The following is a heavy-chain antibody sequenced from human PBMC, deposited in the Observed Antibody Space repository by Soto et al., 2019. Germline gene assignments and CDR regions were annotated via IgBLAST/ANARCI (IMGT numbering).Heavy chain of an antibody. V-gene: IGHV3-33*01. J-gene: IGHJ4*02. Sequence: GGSLRLSCAASGFTFSSYGMHWVRQAPGKGLEWVAVIWYDGSNKYYADSVKGRFTISRDNSRNTLYPQMNSLRAEDTAVYYCAREGRIAAAAYFDYWGQGTLVTVSS. CDR3: AREGRIAAAAYFDY. D-gene: IGHD6-13*01. CDR1: GFTFSSYG. CDR2: IWYDGSNK.